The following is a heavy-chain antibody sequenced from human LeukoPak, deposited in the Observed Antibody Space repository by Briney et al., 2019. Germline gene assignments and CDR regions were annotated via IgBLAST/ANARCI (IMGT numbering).Heavy chain of an antibody. Sequence: PSETLSLTCTVSGGSISSGGYYWSWIRQHPGKGLEWIGYIYYSGSTYYNPSLKSRVTISVDTSKNQFSLKLSSVTAADTAVYYCARTISQLLSSWFDPWGQGTLATVSS. J-gene: IGHJ5*02. CDR1: GGSISSGGYY. CDR2: IYYSGST. V-gene: IGHV4-31*03. CDR3: ARTISQLLSSWFDP. D-gene: IGHD2-2*01.